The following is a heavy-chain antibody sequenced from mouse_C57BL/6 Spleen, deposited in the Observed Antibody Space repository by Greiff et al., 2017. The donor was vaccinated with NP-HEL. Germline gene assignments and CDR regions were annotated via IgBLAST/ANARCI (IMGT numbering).Heavy chain of an antibody. Sequence: VKLQESGPELVKPGASVKISCKASGYAFSSSWMNWVKQRPGQGLEWIGRIYPGDGDTNYNGKFKGKATLTADKSSSTAYMQLSSLTSEDSAVYFCARGIYDGYLYYAMDYWGQGTSVTVSS. CDR2: IYPGDGDT. CDR1: GYAFSSSW. D-gene: IGHD2-3*01. V-gene: IGHV1-82*01. J-gene: IGHJ4*01. CDR3: ARGIYDGYLYYAMDY.